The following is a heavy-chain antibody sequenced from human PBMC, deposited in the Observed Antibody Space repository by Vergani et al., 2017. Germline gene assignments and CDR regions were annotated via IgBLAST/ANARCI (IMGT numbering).Heavy chain of an antibody. D-gene: IGHD3-3*01. CDR3: ARGGVTIFPYPLYYYXMDV. V-gene: IGHV1-69*01. J-gene: IGHJ6*03. Sequence: QVQLVQSGAEVKKPGSSVKVSCKASGGTFSSYAISWVRQAPGQGLEWMGGIIPIFGTANYAQKFQGRVTITADESTSTAYMELSSLRSEDTAVYYCARGGVTIFPYPLYYYXMDVWGKGTTVTVSS. CDR2: IIPIFGTA. CDR1: GGTFSSYA.